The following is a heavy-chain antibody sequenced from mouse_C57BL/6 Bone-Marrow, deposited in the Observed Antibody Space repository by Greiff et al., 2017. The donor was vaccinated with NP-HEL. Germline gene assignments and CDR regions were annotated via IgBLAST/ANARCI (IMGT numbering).Heavy chain of an antibody. CDR2: ISDGGSYT. J-gene: IGHJ4*01. Sequence: DVMLVESGGGLVKPGGSLKLSCAASGFTFSSYAMSWVRQTPEKRLEWVATISDGGSYTYYPDNVKGRFTISRDNAKNNLYLQMSHLKSEDTAMYYCARVGGPYYAMDYGGQGTSVTVSS. D-gene: IGHD3-1*01. CDR1: GFTFSSYA. V-gene: IGHV5-4*03. CDR3: ARVGGPYYAMDY.